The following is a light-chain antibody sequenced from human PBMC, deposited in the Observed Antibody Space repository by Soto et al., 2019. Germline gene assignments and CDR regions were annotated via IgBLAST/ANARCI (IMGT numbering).Light chain of an antibody. CDR2: RDS. CDR1: NIGSKN. J-gene: IGLJ2*01. CDR3: QVWDSSTVV. Sequence: SSELTQPLSVSVALGQTARITCGGNNIGSKNVHWYQQKPGQAPVLVIYRDSNRPSGIPERFSGSNSGNTATLTISRAPAGDEADDYCQVWDSSTVVFGGGTQLTVL. V-gene: IGLV3-9*01.